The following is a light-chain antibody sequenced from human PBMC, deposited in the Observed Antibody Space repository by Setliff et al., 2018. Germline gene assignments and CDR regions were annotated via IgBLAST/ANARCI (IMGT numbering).Light chain of an antibody. J-gene: IGLJ1*01. CDR1: SSNIGAGYD. CDR3: QSYDSSLSGSV. CDR2: GNS. V-gene: IGLV1-40*01. Sequence: VLTQAPSVSGAPGQRVTISCTGSSSNIGAGYDVHWYQQLPGTAPKLLIFGNSNRPSGVPDRFSSSKSGTSASLAITGLQAEDEADYYCQSYDSSLSGSVFGTGTKVTVL.